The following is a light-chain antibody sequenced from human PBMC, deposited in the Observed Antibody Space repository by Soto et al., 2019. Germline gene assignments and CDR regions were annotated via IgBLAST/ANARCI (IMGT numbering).Light chain of an antibody. CDR1: QSISSY. CDR2: DAS. CDR3: QQVNVYPST. Sequence: DIQMIDAPSSLSASVLYRGTSTLLASQSISSYLNLYQQKPGKAPKLLIYDASTLHSGVPSRFSGGGSGTDFTLTISSLQPEDFATYYCQQVNVYPSTFGGGTKVDI. J-gene: IGKJ4*01. V-gene: IGKV1-39*01.